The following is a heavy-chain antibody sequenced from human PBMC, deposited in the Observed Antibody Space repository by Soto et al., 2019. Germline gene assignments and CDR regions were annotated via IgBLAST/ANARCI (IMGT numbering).Heavy chain of an antibody. V-gene: IGHV4-4*02. Sequence: PSETLSLTCVVSGDSISSSNWWSWVRQPPGKGLEWIGEIYHSGSSTYNPSLRGRVTISIDTSKNQFSLNLNSVTAADTALSYCVRDLGTETDYGGQGSLVAVSS. D-gene: IGHD1-1*01. CDR1: GDSISSSNW. CDR3: VRDLGTETDY. J-gene: IGHJ4*02. CDR2: IYHSGSS.